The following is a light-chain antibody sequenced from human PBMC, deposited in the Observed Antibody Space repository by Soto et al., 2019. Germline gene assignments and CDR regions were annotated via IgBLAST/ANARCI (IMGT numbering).Light chain of an antibody. CDR2: DVS. CDR3: GSYTTSSNYV. J-gene: IGLJ1*01. Sequence: QSVLTQPASVSGSPGQSITISCTGTSSDVGAYNYVSWYQQHPGKAPKLMIYDVSHRPSGVSHRFSGSKSGNTASLTISGLQAEDEAAYYCGSYTTSSNYVFGTVTKVTVL. CDR1: SSDVGAYNY. V-gene: IGLV2-14*01.